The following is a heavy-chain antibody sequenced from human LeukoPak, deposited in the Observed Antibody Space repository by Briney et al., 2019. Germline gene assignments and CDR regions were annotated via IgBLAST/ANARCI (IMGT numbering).Heavy chain of an antibody. V-gene: IGHV4-39*02. J-gene: IGHJ6*03. D-gene: IGHD4-23*01. CDR2: LYYNGNT. CDR1: GGSFSNNYN. CDR3: TRSSDFGGYYFYYYMDV. Sequence: SETLSLTCTVSGGSFSNNYNWDWIRQPPGKGLEWIGSLYYNGNTYYNPSLKSRLTISVDTSKSHFSLQLRSVTAEDTAVYFCTRSSDFGGYYFYYYMDVWGKGTTVSVPS.